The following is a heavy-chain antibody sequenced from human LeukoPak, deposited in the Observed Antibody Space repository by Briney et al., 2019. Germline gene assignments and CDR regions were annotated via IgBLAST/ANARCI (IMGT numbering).Heavy chain of an antibody. CDR2: ISSSSSYI. Sequence: GGSLRLSCAASGSTFSSYSMNWVRQAPGKGLEWVSSISSSSSYIYYADSVKGRFTISRDNAKNSLYLQMNSLRAEDTAVYYCARASSGLVNYWGQGTLVTVSS. CDR1: GSTFSSYS. V-gene: IGHV3-21*01. J-gene: IGHJ4*02. D-gene: IGHD3-22*01. CDR3: ARASSGLVNY.